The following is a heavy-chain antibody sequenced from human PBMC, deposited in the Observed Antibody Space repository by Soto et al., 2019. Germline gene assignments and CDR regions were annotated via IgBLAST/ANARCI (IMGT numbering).Heavy chain of an antibody. V-gene: IGHV3-73*01. CDR1: GFTFSGSA. Sequence: EVQLVESGGGLVQPGGSLELSCAASGFTFSGSAMHWVRQASGKGLEWVGRIRSKPNNYATAYAASVQGRFTISRDDSKNTAYLQMNSLKTEDTAVYYCTRHTSDYWGQGTLVTVSS. J-gene: IGHJ4*02. CDR2: IRSKPNNYAT. CDR3: TRHTSDY.